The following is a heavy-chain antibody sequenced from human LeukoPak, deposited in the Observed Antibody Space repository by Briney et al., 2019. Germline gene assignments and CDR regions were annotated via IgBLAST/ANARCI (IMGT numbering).Heavy chain of an antibody. CDR1: GFTFSSYA. J-gene: IGHJ4*02. D-gene: IGHD2-8*01. V-gene: IGHV3-30-3*01. CDR3: ARGTRGYYFDY. CDR2: ISYDGSNK. Sequence: PGGSLRLSCAASGFTFSSYAMHWVRQAPGEGLEWVAVISYDGSNKYYTDSVKGRFTISRDNSKNTLYLQMNSLRAEDTAVYYCARGTRGYYFDYWGQGTLVTVSS.